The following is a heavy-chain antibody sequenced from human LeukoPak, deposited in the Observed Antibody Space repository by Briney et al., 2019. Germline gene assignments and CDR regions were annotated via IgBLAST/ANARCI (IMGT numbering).Heavy chain of an antibody. V-gene: IGHV4-39*01. CDR1: GGSISGSSYH. J-gene: IGHJ4*02. CDR2: INYSGTT. Sequence: SETLSLTCTVSGGSISGSSYHWGWIRQSPGKGLEWIGSINYSGTTYYNPSLKSRVTISVDTSKNQFSLKVSSVTAADTAAYYCATTYSYTSGGYDYWGQGTLVTVSS. CDR3: ATTYSYTSGGYDY. D-gene: IGHD5-18*01.